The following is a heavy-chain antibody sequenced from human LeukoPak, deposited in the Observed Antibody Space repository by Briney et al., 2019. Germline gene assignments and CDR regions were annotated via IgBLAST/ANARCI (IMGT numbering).Heavy chain of an antibody. CDR1: GGSISSYY. Sequence: PSETLSLTCTVSGGSISSYYWSWIRQPPGKGLEWIGYIYYSGSTNYNPSLKSRVTISVDTSKNQFSLKLSSVTAADTAVYYCARGEIVAPILGLGAFDYWGQGTLVTVSS. D-gene: IGHD5-12*01. V-gene: IGHV4-59*01. CDR3: ARGEIVAPILGLGAFDY. J-gene: IGHJ4*02. CDR2: IYYSGST.